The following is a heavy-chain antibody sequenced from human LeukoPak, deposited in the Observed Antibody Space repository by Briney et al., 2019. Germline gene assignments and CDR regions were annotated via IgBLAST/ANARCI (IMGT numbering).Heavy chain of an antibody. CDR1: GFTFSSYA. CDR2: IKSKTDGGTT. Sequence: GGSLRLSCAASGFTFSSYAMSWVRQAPGKGLEWVGRIKSKTDGGTTDYAAPVKGRFTISRDDSKNTLYLQMNSLKTEDTAVYYCTTDQWELPDSDAFDIWGQGTMVTVSS. D-gene: IGHD1-26*01. CDR3: TTDQWELPDSDAFDI. J-gene: IGHJ3*02. V-gene: IGHV3-15*01.